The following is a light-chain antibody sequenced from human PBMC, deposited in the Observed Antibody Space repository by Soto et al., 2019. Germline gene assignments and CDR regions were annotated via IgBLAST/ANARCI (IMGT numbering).Light chain of an antibody. Sequence: EIVMTQFPATLSVSPGERATLSCSASQSVGSLLVWYQQKPGQAPRLLIYGASTRATGIPARFSGSGSGTEFTLTISSLQSEDFAIYYCQQYNNWPRTFGQGTKVDI. CDR2: GAS. J-gene: IGKJ1*01. CDR3: QQYNNWPRT. CDR1: QSVGSL. V-gene: IGKV3-15*01.